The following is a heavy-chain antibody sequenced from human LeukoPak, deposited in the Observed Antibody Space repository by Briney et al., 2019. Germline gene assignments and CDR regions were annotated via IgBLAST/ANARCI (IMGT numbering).Heavy chain of an antibody. CDR1: GFTFSSYS. V-gene: IGHV3-21*01. J-gene: IGHJ4*02. D-gene: IGHD3-3*01. CDR2: ISSSSSCI. CDR3: AGHFGAWHYFDY. Sequence: GGSLRLSCAASGFTFSSYSMNWVRQAPGKGLEWVSSISSSSSCIYYADSVKGRFTISRDNAKNSLYLQMNSLRAEDTAVYYCAGHFGAWHYFDYSGQGTLVTVSS.